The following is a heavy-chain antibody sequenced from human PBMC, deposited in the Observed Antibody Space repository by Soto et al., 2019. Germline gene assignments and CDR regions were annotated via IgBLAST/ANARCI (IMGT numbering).Heavy chain of an antibody. Sequence: LRLSCAASRFTFSSYSMNWVRQAPGKGLEWVSSISSSSSYIYYADSVKGRFTISRDNAKNSLYLQMNSLRAEDTAVYYCARDLEHYYYYYGMDVWGQGTTVTVSS. J-gene: IGHJ6*02. V-gene: IGHV3-21*01. CDR3: ARDLEHYYYYYGMDV. CDR2: ISSSSSYI. CDR1: RFTFSSYS.